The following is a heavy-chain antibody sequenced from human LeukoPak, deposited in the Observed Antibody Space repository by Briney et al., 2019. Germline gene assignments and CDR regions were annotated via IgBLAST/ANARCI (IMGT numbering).Heavy chain of an antibody. D-gene: IGHD3-3*01. CDR1: GFTFSSNE. CDR3: YYAGY. CDR2: ISGSGSTI. Sequence: GESLKISCAASGFTFSSNELNWVRQAPGKGLEWVSYISGSGSTICYADSVKGRFTISRDNAKNSLYLQMNSLRAEDTATYYCYYAGYWGQGTLVTVSS. V-gene: IGHV3-48*03. J-gene: IGHJ4*02.